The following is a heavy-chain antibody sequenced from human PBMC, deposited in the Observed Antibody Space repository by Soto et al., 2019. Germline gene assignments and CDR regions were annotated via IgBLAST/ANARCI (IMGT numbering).Heavy chain of an antibody. D-gene: IGHD6-13*01. CDR1: GFSLSTSGVG. V-gene: IGHV2-5*02. Sequence: QITLKESGPTLVKPTQTLTLTCTFSGFSLSTSGVGVGWIRQPPGKALEWLALIYWDDDKRYSPSLKSRLTITKATSKHHVVLTLTNMAPTDTATYYCAHRLRGARSSWLLDFDYCGQGTLVTVSS. CDR2: IYWDDDK. CDR3: AHRLRGARSSWLLDFDY. J-gene: IGHJ4*02.